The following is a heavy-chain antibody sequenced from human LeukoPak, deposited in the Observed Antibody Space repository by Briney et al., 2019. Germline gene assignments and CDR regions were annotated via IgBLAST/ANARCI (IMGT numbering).Heavy chain of an antibody. V-gene: IGHV1-8*01. CDR2: MNPNSGNT. Sequence: ASVKVSCKASGYTFTSYDINWVRQATGQGLEWMGCMNPNSGNTGYAQKFQGRVTITADESTSTAYMELSSLRSEDTAVYYCARGSTYYYDSWGQGTLVTVSS. J-gene: IGHJ4*02. D-gene: IGHD3-22*01. CDR1: GYTFTSYD. CDR3: ARGSTYYYDS.